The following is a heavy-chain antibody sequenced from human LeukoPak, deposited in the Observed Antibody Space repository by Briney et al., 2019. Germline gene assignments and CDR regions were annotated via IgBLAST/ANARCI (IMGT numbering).Heavy chain of an antibody. V-gene: IGHV3-23*01. CDR1: GSTFSSYS. CDR3: ARRIAARPWSPPFDY. D-gene: IGHD6-6*01. CDR2: ISGGGENT. Sequence: GGSLRLSCVASGSTFSSYSMTWVRQAPGKGLEWVSAISGGGENTYYADSVKGGFTISRDNSKNTVYLQMHSLRAEDTAVYYCARRIAARPWSPPFDYWGQGTLVTVSS. J-gene: IGHJ4*02.